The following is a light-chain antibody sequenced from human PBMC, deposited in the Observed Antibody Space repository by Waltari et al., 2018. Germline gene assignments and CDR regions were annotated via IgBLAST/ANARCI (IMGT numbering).Light chain of an antibody. CDR3: CSYAGSFTFI. J-gene: IGLJ2*01. CDR1: SSDIGGYNY. V-gene: IGLV2-11*01. CDR2: EVS. Sequence: QAALTQPRSVSGSPGQSVTISCTGASSDIGGYNYVSWYQQHPGTAPKLMIYEVSKRPSGVSDRISGVKSGYTASLTISGLQAEDEADDYCCSYAGSFTFIFGAGTRLTVL.